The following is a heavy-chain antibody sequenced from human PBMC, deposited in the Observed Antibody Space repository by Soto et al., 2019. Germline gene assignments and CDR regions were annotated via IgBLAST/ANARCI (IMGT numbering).Heavy chain of an antibody. D-gene: IGHD3-10*01. J-gene: IGHJ5*02. V-gene: IGHV4-61*01. CDR3: ARHRKVGEFLLGRLAP. CDR1: GGSVSSGSYY. CDR2: IYYSGST. Sequence: SETLSLTCTVSGGSVSSGSYYWSWIRQPPGKGLEWIGYIYYSGSTNYNPSLKSRVTISVDTSKNQFSLKLSSVTAADTAVYYCARHRKVGEFLLGRLAPWGQGTLVTVSS.